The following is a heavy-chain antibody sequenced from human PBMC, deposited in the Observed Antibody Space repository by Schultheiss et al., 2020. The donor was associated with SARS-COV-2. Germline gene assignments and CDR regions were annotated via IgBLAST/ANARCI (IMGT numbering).Heavy chain of an antibody. Sequence: GGSLRLSCSASGFTFSSYAMSWVRQAPGKGLEWVSYISSSGSTIYYADSVKGRFTISRDNSKNTLYLQMNSLRAEDTALYYCAKDSKGIAGYYGMDVWGQGTTVTVSS. J-gene: IGHJ6*02. CDR3: AKDSKGIAGYYGMDV. CDR2: ISSSGSTI. CDR1: GFTFSSYA. V-gene: IGHV3-23*01. D-gene: IGHD6-13*01.